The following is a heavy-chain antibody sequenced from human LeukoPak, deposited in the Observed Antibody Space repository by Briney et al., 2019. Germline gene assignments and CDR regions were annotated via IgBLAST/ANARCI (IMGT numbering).Heavy chain of an antibody. CDR1: GGSIRSSNW. J-gene: IGHJ6*03. Sequence: PSETLSLTCAVSGGSIRSSNWWSWVRQPPGKGLEWIGEIYHSGSTNYNPSLKSRVTISVDKSKNQFSLKLSSVTAADTAVYYCARDIVVVPAAHYMDVWGKGITVTVSS. CDR2: IYHSGST. D-gene: IGHD2-2*01. CDR3: ARDIVVVPAAHYMDV. V-gene: IGHV4-4*02.